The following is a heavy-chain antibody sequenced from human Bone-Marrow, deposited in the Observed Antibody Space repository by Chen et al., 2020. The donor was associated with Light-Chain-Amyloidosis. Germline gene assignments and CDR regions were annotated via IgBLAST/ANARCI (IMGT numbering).Heavy chain of an antibody. J-gene: IGHJ5*02. CDR1: GASINSRSYY. V-gene: IGHV4-39*01. CDR3: ASGGDWLPTRWNRFDP. Sequence: QPQLQEXXXXXXSPSETLSLTCTVSGASINSRSYYWGWIRQSPGKGLEWIATMYYGGTTYYNPYLKSRLTLYVDTSKNQFSLXXXXXXAXXXXVYYCASGGDWLPTRWNRFDPWGQGTLVTISS. D-gene: IGHD3-9*01. CDR2: MYYGGTT.